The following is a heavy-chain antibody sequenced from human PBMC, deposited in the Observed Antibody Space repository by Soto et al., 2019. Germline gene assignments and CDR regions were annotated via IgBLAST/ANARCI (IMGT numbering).Heavy chain of an antibody. J-gene: IGHJ6*02. V-gene: IGHV5-10-1*01. D-gene: IGHD5-18*01. CDR3: ARDVDTAIDVKDYYYYGMDV. CDR1: GYSFTSYW. CDR2: IDPSDSYT. Sequence: HGESLKISCKGSGYSFTSYWISWVRQMPGKGLEWMGRIDPSDSYTNYSPSFQGHVTISADKSISTAYLQWSSLKASDTAMYYCARDVDTAIDVKDYYYYGMDVWGQGTTVTVSS.